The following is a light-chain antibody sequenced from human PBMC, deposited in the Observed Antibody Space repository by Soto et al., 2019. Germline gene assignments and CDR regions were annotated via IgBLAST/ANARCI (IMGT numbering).Light chain of an antibody. Sequence: EIVLTQSPGTLSLSPGERATLSCRASQSVDSSHLAWYQHRPGRAPRLLVYGASRRATGVPDRFSGSGSGTHFTLSIRRLESEDFAVYYCQPYETSPFTFGGGTKVDIK. J-gene: IGKJ4*01. CDR1: QSVDSSH. CDR2: GAS. CDR3: QPYETSPFT. V-gene: IGKV3-20*01.